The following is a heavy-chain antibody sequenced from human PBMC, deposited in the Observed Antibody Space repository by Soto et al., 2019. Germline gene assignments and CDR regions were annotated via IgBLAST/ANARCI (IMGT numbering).Heavy chain of an antibody. V-gene: IGHV4-61*08. CDR2: IYYSGNT. CDR3: ARIPVDTSMIYWLDP. CDR1: GGSVSSGDYY. D-gene: IGHD5-18*01. J-gene: IGHJ5*02. Sequence: PSETLSLTCTVSGGSVSSGDYYWSWLRQPPGKGLEWLGYIYYSGNTNYNPSLKSRVIISVDTSKNLFSLKLASVTAADTAVYYCARIPVDTSMIYWLDPWGQGTLVTVSS.